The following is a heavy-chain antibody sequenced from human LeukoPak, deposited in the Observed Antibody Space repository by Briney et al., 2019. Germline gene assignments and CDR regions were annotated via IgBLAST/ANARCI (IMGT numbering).Heavy chain of an antibody. Sequence: AGGSLRLSCAASGFTFSSYEMNWVRQAPGKGLEWVSYISSSGSTIYYADSVKGRFTISRDNAKNSLYLQMNSLRAEDTAVYYCATSYPLQLWLLEAPKNFDYWGQGTLVTVSS. J-gene: IGHJ4*02. CDR2: ISSSGSTI. D-gene: IGHD5-18*01. CDR3: ATSYPLQLWLLEAPKNFDY. CDR1: GFTFSSYE. V-gene: IGHV3-48*03.